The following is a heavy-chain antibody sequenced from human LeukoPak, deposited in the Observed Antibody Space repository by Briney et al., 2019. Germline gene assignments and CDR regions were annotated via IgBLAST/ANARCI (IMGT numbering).Heavy chain of an antibody. D-gene: IGHD6-6*01. CDR3: AREGSGIAARSYYYYYMDV. CDR1: GFTFSSYW. V-gene: IGHV3-7*01. Sequence: GGSLRLSCAASGFTFSSYWMSWVRQAPGKGLEWVANIKQDGSEKYYVDSVKGRFTISRDNAKNSLYLQMNSLRAEDTAVYYCAREGSGIAARSYYYYYMDVWGKGTTVTVSS. J-gene: IGHJ6*03. CDR2: IKQDGSEK.